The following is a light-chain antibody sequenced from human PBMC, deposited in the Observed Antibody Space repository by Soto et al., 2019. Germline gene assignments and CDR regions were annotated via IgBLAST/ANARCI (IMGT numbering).Light chain of an antibody. V-gene: IGLV2-14*01. CDR2: EVS. CDR3: CSYVSSKTYV. J-gene: IGLJ1*01. Sequence: QSVLTQPASVSGSPGQSITISCTGTRTDVGGYNFVSWYQQHPGKAPKLIIYEVSNRPSGVSNRFSGSKSDNTASLTISGLQAEDEADYYCCSYVSSKTYVFGTGTKLTV. CDR1: RTDVGGYNF.